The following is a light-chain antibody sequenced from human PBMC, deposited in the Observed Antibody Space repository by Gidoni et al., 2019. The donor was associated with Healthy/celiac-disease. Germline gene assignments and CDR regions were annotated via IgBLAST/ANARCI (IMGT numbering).Light chain of an antibody. CDR1: QGISNY. CDR2: AAS. J-gene: IGKJ5*01. CDR3: QKYNSAPIT. V-gene: IGKV1-27*01. Sequence: DIQMTQSPSSLSASVGDRVTITCRANQGISNYLAWYQQKPGKVPKLLIYAASTLQSGVPSRFSGSGSGTDFTLTISSLQPEDVATYYCQKYNSAPITFXQXTRLEIK.